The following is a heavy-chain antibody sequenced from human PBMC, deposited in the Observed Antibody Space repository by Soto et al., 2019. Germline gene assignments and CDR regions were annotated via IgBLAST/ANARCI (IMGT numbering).Heavy chain of an antibody. J-gene: IGHJ5*02. CDR2: IYWDDDK. D-gene: IGHD1-7*01. CDR1: GFSLSTSGVG. Sequence: QITLKESGPTLVKPTQTLTLTCTFSGFSLSTSGVGVGWIRQPPGKALEWLALIYWDDDKRYSPSLKSRLTNXKXTXXNQVVLTMTNMDPVDTATYYCAHRRGTGTTNWFDPWGQGTLVTVSS. CDR3: AHRRGTGTTNWFDP. V-gene: IGHV2-5*02.